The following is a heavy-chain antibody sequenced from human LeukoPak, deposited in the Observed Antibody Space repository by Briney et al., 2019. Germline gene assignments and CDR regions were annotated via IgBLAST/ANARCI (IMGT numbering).Heavy chain of an antibody. CDR2: IYPGDSDT. CDR3: ARQKIITYSYGEYYGMDV. Sequence: GEFLKISCKGSGYSFTSYWIGWVRQMPGKGLEWMGIIYPGDSDTRYSPSFQGQVTISADKSISTAYLQWSSLKASDTAMYYCARQKIITYSYGEYYGMDVWGQGTTVTVSS. J-gene: IGHJ6*02. V-gene: IGHV5-51*01. CDR1: GYSFTSYW. D-gene: IGHD5-18*01.